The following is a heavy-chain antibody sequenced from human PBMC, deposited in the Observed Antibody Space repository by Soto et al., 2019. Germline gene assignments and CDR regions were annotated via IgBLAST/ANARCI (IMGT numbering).Heavy chain of an antibody. CDR1: GGTFSSNA. CDR3: ARSKLEQWLVLLPPFDY. Sequence: GASVKVTCKASGGTFSSNAISWVRQAPGQRLEWMGWISAYNGNTNYAQKLQGRVTMTTDTSTSTAYMELRSLRSDDTAVYYCARSKLEQWLVLLPPFDYWGQGTLVTVSS. D-gene: IGHD6-19*01. J-gene: IGHJ4*02. CDR2: ISAYNGNT. V-gene: IGHV1-18*01.